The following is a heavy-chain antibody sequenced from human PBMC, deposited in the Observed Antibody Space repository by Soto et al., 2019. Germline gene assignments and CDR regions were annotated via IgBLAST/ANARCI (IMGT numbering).Heavy chain of an antibody. D-gene: IGHD6-19*01. CDR1: GFTFSSYA. CDR2: ISSNGGST. Sequence: PGGSLRLSCAASGFTFSSYAMHWVRQAPGKGLEYVSAISSNGGSTYYANSVKGRFTISRDNSKNTLYLQMGSLRAEDMAVYYYSRDSSATLTPYYFDYWGQGTLVTVPS. J-gene: IGHJ4*02. CDR3: SRDSSATLTPYYFDY. V-gene: IGHV3-64*01.